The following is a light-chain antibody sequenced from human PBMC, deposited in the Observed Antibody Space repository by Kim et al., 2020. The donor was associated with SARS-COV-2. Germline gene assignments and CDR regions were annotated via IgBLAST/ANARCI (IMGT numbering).Light chain of an antibody. CDR2: AAS. Sequence: PGERATLSCLASQSVSTDYLAWYQHKPGQAPRLLIYAASRRATGIPDRFSGSGSGTDFTLTMSRLEPEDFALYYCQQYSGSATFGQGTKVDIK. CDR1: QSVSTDY. CDR3: QQYSGSAT. J-gene: IGKJ1*01. V-gene: IGKV3-20*01.